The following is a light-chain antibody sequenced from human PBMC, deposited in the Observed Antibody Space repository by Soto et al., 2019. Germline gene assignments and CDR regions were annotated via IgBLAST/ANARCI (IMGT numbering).Light chain of an antibody. J-gene: IGKJ5*01. CDR2: GAS. CDR1: QSVSSN. Sequence: IVLTQSPATLSLSPGERATLSCRASQSVSSNLAWYQQKPGQAPRLLIYGASTRATGIPARFSGSGSGTEFTLTISSLQSEDFALYYCQQYDNWPPITFGQGTRLEIK. V-gene: IGKV3-15*01. CDR3: QQYDNWPPIT.